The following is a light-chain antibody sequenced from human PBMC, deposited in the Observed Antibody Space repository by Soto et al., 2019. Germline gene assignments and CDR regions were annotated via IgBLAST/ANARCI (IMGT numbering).Light chain of an antibody. CDR3: QQLNNSPIT. V-gene: IGKV1-9*01. Sequence: DIQLTQSPSFLSAYVGHSVTITCRASQVISSYLAWYQQKPGKAPKLLIYAASTLQSGVPSRFIGSGSGTDFTLTISSLRPEDFATYYCQQLNNSPITFGGGTKVDIK. CDR1: QVISSY. J-gene: IGKJ4*01. CDR2: AAS.